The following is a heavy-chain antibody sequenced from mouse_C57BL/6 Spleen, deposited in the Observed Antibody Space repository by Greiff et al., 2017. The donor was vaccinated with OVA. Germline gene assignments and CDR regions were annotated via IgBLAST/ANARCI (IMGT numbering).Heavy chain of an antibody. CDR1: GYSFTGYY. CDR2: INPSTGGT. J-gene: IGHJ4*01. Sequence: VQLKESGPELVKPGASVKISCKASGYSFTGYYMNWVKQSPEKSLEWIGEINPSTGGTTYNQKFKAKATLTVDKSSRTAYMQLKSLTSEDSAVYYCAGIYGAMDYWGQGTSVTVSS. D-gene: IGHD1-1*02. CDR3: AGIYGAMDY. V-gene: IGHV1-42*01.